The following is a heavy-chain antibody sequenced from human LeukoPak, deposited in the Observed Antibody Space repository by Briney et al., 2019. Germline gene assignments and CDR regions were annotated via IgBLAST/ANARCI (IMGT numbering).Heavy chain of an antibody. V-gene: IGHV3-21*04. J-gene: IGHJ4*02. D-gene: IGHD3-3*01. Sequence: GGSLRLSCAASGFTFSSYSMNWVRQAPGKGLEWVSSISSSSSYIYYADSVKGRFTISRDNAKNSLYLQMNSLRAEDTAVYYCARAVRFLEWPFDYWGQGTLVTVSS. CDR2: ISSSSSYI. CDR3: ARAVRFLEWPFDY. CDR1: GFTFSSYS.